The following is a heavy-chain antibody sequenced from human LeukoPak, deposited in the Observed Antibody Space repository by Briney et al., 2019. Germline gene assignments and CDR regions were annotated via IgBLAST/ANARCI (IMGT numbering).Heavy chain of an antibody. J-gene: IGHJ4*02. V-gene: IGHV4-34*01. D-gene: IGHD3-22*01. Sequence: SETLSLTCAVYGVSFSGYYWSWIRQPPGKGLEWIGEINHSGSTNYNPSPKSRVTISVDTSKNQFSLKLSSVTAADTAVYYCARLPRRNYYDSSGYPWIFDYWGQGTLVTVSS. CDR2: INHSGST. CDR1: GVSFSGYY. CDR3: ARLPRRNYYDSSGYPWIFDY.